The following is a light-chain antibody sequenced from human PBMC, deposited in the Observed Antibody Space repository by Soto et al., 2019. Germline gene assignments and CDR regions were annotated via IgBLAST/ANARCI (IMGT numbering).Light chain of an antibody. CDR1: QSISSW. Sequence: IQMTQSPSTLSASVGDRVTISCRASQSISSWLAWYQQKLGRAPRLLIYDASSLESGVPSRFSGSGYGTEFTLTISSLQPDDFATYYCQQYNTYSTFGQGTRLE. CDR2: DAS. CDR3: QQYNTYST. J-gene: IGKJ5*01. V-gene: IGKV1-5*01.